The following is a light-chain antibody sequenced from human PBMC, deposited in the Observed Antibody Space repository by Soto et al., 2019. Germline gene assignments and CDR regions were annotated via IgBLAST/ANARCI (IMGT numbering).Light chain of an antibody. V-gene: IGKV1-9*01. J-gene: IGKJ5*01. CDR3: QQLYIRPSA. CDR1: HDISTF. Sequence: DVQFTHLPSLLSASIGYTFTISCRSSHDISTFLAWYQQKPGKAPKLLIYEASTLQSGVPSRFSVCGSGTEITLTFAVSLPQDFAAYHCQQLYIRPSACGRGTRLEI. CDR2: EAS.